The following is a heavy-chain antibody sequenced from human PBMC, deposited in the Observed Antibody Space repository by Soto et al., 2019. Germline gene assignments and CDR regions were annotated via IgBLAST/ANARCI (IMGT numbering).Heavy chain of an antibody. Sequence: QVQLVQSGAEVKKPGASVKVSCKASGYTFTSYGISWVRQAPGQGLEWMGSISAYNGNTNYAQKLQGRVTMTTDTSTSTAYMELRSLRSDDTAVYYCARGILETDYYYYYYMDVWGKGTTVTVSS. D-gene: IGHD3-3*01. CDR1: GYTFTSYG. CDR3: ARGILETDYYYYYYMDV. V-gene: IGHV1-18*01. CDR2: ISAYNGNT. J-gene: IGHJ6*03.